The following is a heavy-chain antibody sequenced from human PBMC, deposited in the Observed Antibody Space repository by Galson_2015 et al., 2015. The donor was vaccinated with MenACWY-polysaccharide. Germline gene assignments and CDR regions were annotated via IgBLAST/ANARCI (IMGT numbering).Heavy chain of an antibody. CDR1: GGSISSSSYY. J-gene: IGHJ5*02. V-gene: IGHV4-39*01. D-gene: IGHD6-6*01. Sequence: TLSLTCTVSGGSISSSSYYWGWIRQPPGKGLEWIGSIYYSGSTYYNPSLKSRVTISVDTSKIQFSLKLSSVTAADTAVYYCARSTAGYSSSPRGWFDPWGQGTLVTVSS. CDR3: ARSTAGYSSSPRGWFDP. CDR2: IYYSGST.